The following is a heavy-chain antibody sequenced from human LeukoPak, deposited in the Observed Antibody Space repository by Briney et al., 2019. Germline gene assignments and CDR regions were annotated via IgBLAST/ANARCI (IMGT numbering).Heavy chain of an antibody. D-gene: IGHD5-24*01. J-gene: IGHJ4*02. V-gene: IGHV4-59*01. CDR3: ARQLGDRRLFEY. CDR2: IYYSGTT. CDR1: GDSMSGYY. Sequence: SETLSLTCTVSGDSMSGYYWSWIRQPPGKGLEWIGYIYYSGTTNYNPSPKSRVTISVDMSKNQFSLKLSSVTAADTALYYCARQLGDRRLFEYWGQGTLVTVSS.